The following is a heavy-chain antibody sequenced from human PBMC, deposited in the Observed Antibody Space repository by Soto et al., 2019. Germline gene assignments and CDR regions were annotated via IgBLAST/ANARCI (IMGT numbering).Heavy chain of an antibody. CDR3: ASDSRDRITIFGVAPIVYMDV. Sequence: GGSLRLSCAASGFTFSDYYMSWIRQAPGKGLEWVSYISSSGSTIYYEDSVRGGFTISRDNAKNSLYLQMNSLRAEDTSVYYCASDSRDRITIFGVAPIVYMDVWGKGTTVTVSS. J-gene: IGHJ6*03. D-gene: IGHD3-3*01. V-gene: IGHV3-11*01. CDR1: GFTFSDYY. CDR2: ISSSGSTI.